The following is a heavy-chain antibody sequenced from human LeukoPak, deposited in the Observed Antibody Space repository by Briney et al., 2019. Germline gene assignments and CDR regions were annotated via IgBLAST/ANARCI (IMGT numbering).Heavy chain of an antibody. CDR2: ITGFGDIT. V-gene: IGHV3-23*01. J-gene: IGHJ4*02. CDR1: GFTFHNYA. CDR3: AKGLSSANSRNFDS. D-gene: IGHD2-2*01. Sequence: GGSLRPSCAASGFTFHNYAMNWVRQAPGKGLEWVSVITGFGDITYYTDSVKGRFTISRDNSRNVVFLQMHSLKVEDTAIFYCAKGLSSANSRNFDSWGQGTLVTVSS.